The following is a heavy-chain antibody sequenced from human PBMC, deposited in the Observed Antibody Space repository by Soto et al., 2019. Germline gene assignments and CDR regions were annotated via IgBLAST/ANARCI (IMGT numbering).Heavy chain of an antibody. D-gene: IGHD1-1*01. CDR1: GFSVGGNT. V-gene: IGHV3-53*01. Sequence: VKLVQSGGGLVQPGGSLRLSCAASGFSVGGNTVTWVRQAPGKGLEWVAVMHTGGSTFYADSVEGRFTISRDNSKNTVFLQMNRRSVGDTAIYFCARGVNDDSWGQGTRVTVSS. CDR3: ARGVNDDS. CDR2: MHTGGST. J-gene: IGHJ4*02.